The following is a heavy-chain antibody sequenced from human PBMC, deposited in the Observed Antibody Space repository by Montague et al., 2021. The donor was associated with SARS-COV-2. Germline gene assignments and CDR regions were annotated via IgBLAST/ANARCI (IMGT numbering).Heavy chain of an antibody. CDR1: GGSFSSTSFY. CDR2: FYYSGIT. Sequence: SETLSLTCTVSGGSFSSTSFYWGWIRQPPGKGLEWVANFYYSGITXYNPSLKSRVTLSVDPSTNQFFLKLTSVTAADTAVYYCARPRPGSPINWFDTWGQGTLVTVSS. CDR3: ARPRPGSPINWFDT. V-gene: IGHV4-39*01. J-gene: IGHJ5*02. D-gene: IGHD6-6*01.